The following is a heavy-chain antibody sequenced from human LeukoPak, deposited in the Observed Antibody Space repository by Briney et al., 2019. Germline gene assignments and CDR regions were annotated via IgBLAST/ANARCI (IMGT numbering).Heavy chain of an antibody. Sequence: GRSLRLSCTVSGFTFSTYAMHWVRQAPGRGLECVAVIAYDGSNTYSLNSVKGRLTISRDNSENTLYLQMNSLRAEDTAVYYCAKDIGSTSLYNWFDPWGQGTLVTVSS. CDR1: GFTFSTYA. V-gene: IGHV3-33*03. CDR3: AKDIGSTSLYNWFDP. J-gene: IGHJ5*02. D-gene: IGHD2-2*01. CDR2: IAYDGSNT.